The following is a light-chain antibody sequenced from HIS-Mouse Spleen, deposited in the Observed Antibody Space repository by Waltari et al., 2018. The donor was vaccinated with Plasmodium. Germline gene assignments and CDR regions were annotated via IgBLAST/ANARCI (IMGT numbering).Light chain of an antibody. CDR3: CSYAGSYTYV. Sequence: QSALTQPRSVSGSPGQSVTISCTGTSSYVGGYNYVSWYQQHPGKAPKLMIYDVSKRPSGVPVRVSGSKSGNTASLTISGLQAEDGADYYCCSYAGSYTYVFGTGTKVTVL. CDR2: DVS. V-gene: IGLV2-11*01. J-gene: IGLJ1*01. CDR1: SSYVGGYNY.